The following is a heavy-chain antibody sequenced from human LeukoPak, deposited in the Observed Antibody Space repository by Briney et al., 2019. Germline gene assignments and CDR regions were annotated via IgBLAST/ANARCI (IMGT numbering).Heavy chain of an antibody. Sequence: PSQTLSLTCTVSGGSISSGSYWWNWIRQPAGKGLEWIGRIYTDTITTYNPSLKSRVTISVDTSKNQFSPKLTSVTAADTAVYYCASLGSHDSWGQGTLVTVSS. D-gene: IGHD7-27*01. CDR2: IYTDTIT. J-gene: IGHJ4*02. CDR1: GGSISSGSYW. V-gene: IGHV4-61*02. CDR3: ASLGSHDS.